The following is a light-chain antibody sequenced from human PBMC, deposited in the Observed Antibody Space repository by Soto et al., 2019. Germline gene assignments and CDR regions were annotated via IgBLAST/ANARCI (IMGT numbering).Light chain of an antibody. V-gene: IGKV3-20*01. CDR2: GAS. J-gene: IGKJ4*01. CDR1: XSVSNNY. Sequence: DIVLTQSPRTLSLSPGERATLSCXASXSVSNNYLAWYQQKPGQAPRLLIYGASSRATGIPDRFSGSGSGTDFTLTISSLQAEDAAVYSCQQYFRTPITFGGGTKVDIK. CDR3: QQYFRTPIT.